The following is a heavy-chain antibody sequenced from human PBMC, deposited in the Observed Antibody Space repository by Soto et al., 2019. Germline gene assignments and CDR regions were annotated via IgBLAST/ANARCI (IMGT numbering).Heavy chain of an antibody. CDR3: ARGSSGYYYLFDY. CDR1: GGSISRNC. Sequence: SETRSLTWTVSGGSISRNCWSWIRQPAGKGLEWIGRVYTSGSTNYNPSLKSRVTMSVDTSKNQFSLKLSSVTAADTAVYYCARGSSGYYYLFDYWGQGTLVTVSS. CDR2: VYTSGST. V-gene: IGHV4-4*07. D-gene: IGHD3-22*01. J-gene: IGHJ4*02.